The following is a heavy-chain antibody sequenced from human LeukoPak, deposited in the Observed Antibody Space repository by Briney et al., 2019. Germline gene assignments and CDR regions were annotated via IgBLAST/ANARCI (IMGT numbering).Heavy chain of an antibody. Sequence: SVKVSCKAPEYTFTGYYMHWVRQAPGQGLEWMGGIIPIFGTANYAQKFQGRVTITADESTSIAYMELSSLRSEDTAVYYCARDVTGPGNNWFDPWGQGTLVTVSS. V-gene: IGHV1-69*13. CDR3: ARDVTGPGNNWFDP. J-gene: IGHJ5*02. CDR1: EYTFTGYY. D-gene: IGHD2/OR15-2a*01. CDR2: IIPIFGTA.